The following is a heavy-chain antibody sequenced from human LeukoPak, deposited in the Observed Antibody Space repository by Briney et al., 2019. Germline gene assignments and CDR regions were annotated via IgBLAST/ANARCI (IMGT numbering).Heavy chain of an antibody. Sequence: KPSETLSLTCAVSGGSISSGGYSWSWIRQPPGKGLEWIGYIYHSGSTNYNPSLKSRVTISVDTSKNQFSLKLSSVTAADTAVYYCARGHEGDIVATIDYWGQGTLVTVSS. J-gene: IGHJ4*02. CDR3: ARGHEGDIVATIDY. CDR1: GGSISSGGYS. D-gene: IGHD5-12*01. V-gene: IGHV4-30-2*01. CDR2: IYHSGST.